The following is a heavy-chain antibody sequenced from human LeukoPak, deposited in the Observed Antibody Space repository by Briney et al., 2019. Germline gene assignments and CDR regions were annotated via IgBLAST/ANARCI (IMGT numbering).Heavy chain of an antibody. CDR2: ISGSGSST. V-gene: IGHV3-23*01. CDR1: GFTFSSYA. Sequence: GGSLRLSCAASGFTFSSYAMSWVRQAPGKGLEWVSAISGSGSSTYYADSVKGRFTISRDNSKNTLYLQMNSLRAEDTAVYYCAKRPDGGSWYEYWGQGTLVTVSS. J-gene: IGHJ4*02. CDR3: AKRPDGGSWYEY. D-gene: IGHD6-13*01.